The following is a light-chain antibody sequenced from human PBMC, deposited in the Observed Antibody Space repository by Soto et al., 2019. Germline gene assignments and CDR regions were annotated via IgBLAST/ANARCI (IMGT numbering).Light chain of an antibody. Sequence: EIVLTQSPGTLSLSPGESATLSCRASQSVSSSQVAWYQQKPGQAPRLLIYGASSRATGIPDRFSGSGSGTDFTLTISRLEPEDFAVYYWQQYATSPHVFGQGTKLEIK. CDR1: QSVSSSQ. J-gene: IGKJ2*01. V-gene: IGKV3-20*01. CDR2: GAS. CDR3: QQYATSPHV.